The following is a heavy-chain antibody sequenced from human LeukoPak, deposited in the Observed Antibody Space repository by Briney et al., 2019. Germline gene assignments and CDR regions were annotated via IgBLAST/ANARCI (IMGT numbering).Heavy chain of an antibody. J-gene: IGHJ4*02. V-gene: IGHV4-31*03. CDR3: ARWVSYCSGGSCYSGDY. Sequence: PSETLSLTCTASGGSISSGGYYWSWIRQHPGKGLEWIGYIYYSGSTYYNPSLKSRVTISVDTSKNQFSLKLSSVTAADTAVYYCARWVSYCSGGSCYSGDYWGQGTLVTVSS. CDR1: GGSISSGGYY. CDR2: IYYSGST. D-gene: IGHD2-15*01.